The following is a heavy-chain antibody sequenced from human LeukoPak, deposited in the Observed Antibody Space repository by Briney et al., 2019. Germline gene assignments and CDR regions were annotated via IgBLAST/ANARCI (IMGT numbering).Heavy chain of an antibody. D-gene: IGHD3-3*01. J-gene: IGHJ4*02. CDR3: TTSLGFLEWLLYLY. V-gene: IGHV3-49*04. CDR2: IRSKTYGGTT. Sequence: GGSLRLSCTASGFTFGDYAMSWVRQAPGKGLEWVGFIRSKTYGGTTEYAASVKGRFSISRDDSKSIAYLQLNSLKTEDTAVYYCTTSLGFLEWLLYLYWGQGTLVTVSS. CDR1: GFTFGDYA.